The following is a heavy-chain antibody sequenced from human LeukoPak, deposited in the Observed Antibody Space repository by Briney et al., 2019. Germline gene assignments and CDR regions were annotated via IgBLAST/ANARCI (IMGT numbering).Heavy chain of an antibody. CDR1: GYTFTGYY. D-gene: IGHD3-10*01. Sequence: ASVKVSCKASGYTFTGYYMHWVRQAPGQGLEWMGWINPNSGGTNYAQKFQGRVTMTRDTSISTAYMELSRLRSDDTAVYYCARDGVGILCFGELSDYYYDYMDVWGKGTTVTNSS. V-gene: IGHV1-2*02. J-gene: IGHJ6*03. CDR3: ARDGVGILCFGELSDYYYDYMDV. CDR2: INPNSGGT.